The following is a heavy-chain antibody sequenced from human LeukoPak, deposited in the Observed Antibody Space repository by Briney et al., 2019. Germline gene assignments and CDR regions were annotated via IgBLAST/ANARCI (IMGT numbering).Heavy chain of an antibody. V-gene: IGHV4-59*01. Sequence: SETLSLTCTVSGGSISSYYWSWIRQPPGKGLEWIGYIYYSGGTDYNPSLKSRVSISVDTSKNQFSLKLSSVTAADTAVYYCARGEVVPATWGQGTLVTVSS. CDR2: IYYSGGT. D-gene: IGHD2-2*01. CDR3: ARGEVVPAT. J-gene: IGHJ4*02. CDR1: GGSISSYY.